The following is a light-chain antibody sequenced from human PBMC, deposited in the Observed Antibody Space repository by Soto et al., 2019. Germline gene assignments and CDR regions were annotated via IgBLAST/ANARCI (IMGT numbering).Light chain of an antibody. CDR3: LQDYSYPWT. CDR1: QSISSC. J-gene: IGKJ1*01. V-gene: IGKV1-5*03. Sequence: IQMTQSPSTLSASIGDRVTITCRSSQSISSCLAWYQQKPGKAPKLLIYKASSLETGVPSRFSGSGSGTEFTLTISSLQPEDFATYYCLQDYSYPWTFGQGTKVDIK. CDR2: KAS.